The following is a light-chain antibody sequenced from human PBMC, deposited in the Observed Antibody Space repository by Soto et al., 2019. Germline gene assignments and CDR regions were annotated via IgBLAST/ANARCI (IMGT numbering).Light chain of an antibody. CDR2: HTS. CDR3: QQHTNWPPIT. V-gene: IGKV3-11*01. J-gene: IGKJ5*01. Sequence: VLTQSPATLSLSPGERATLSCRASQTFNNYLAWYQQKPGQAPRLIIYHTSNRATGIPARFSGSGSGTAFTLTISSLEPEDFAVYYCQQHTNWPPITFGQGTRLEIK. CDR1: QTFNNY.